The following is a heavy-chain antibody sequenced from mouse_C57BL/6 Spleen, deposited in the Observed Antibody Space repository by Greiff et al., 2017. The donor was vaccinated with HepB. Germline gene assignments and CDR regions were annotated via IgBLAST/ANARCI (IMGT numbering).Heavy chain of an antibody. V-gene: IGHV5-16*01. CDR1: GFTFSDYY. J-gene: IGHJ3*01. CDR2: INYDGSST. CDR3: ARDHDGYYPFAY. D-gene: IGHD2-3*01. Sequence: EVKLVESEGGLVQPGSSMKLSCTASGFTFSDYYMAWVRQVPEKGLEWVANINYDGSSTYYLDSLKSRFIISRDNAKNILYLQMSSLKSEDTATYYCARDHDGYYPFAYWGQGTLVTVSA.